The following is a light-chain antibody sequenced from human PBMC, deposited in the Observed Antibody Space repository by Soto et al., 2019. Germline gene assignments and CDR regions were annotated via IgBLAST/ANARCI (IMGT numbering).Light chain of an antibody. V-gene: IGKV1-39*01. CDR2: AAS. CDR1: QSISSY. Sequence: DIRMTQSPSSLSASVGDRVTITCRASQSISSYLNWYQQKPGKAPKLLIYAASSLQSGVPSRFSGSGSGTDFTLTISRLQPEDFETYYCQQSYSTPRFGQGTRLEIK. J-gene: IGKJ5*01. CDR3: QQSYSTPR.